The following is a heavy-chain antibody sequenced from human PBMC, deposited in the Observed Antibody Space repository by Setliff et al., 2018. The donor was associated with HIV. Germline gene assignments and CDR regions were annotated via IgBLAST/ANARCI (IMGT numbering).Heavy chain of an antibody. CDR3: ARVQMAYAAFDV. CDR1: GGSISSSTYY. CDR2: IFYTGST. J-gene: IGHJ3*01. D-gene: IGHD4-17*01. V-gene: IGHV4-39*07. Sequence: SETLSLTCSVSGGSISSSTYYWGWIRQPPGKGLEWIGDIFYTGSTYYNPSLKSRLTLSVDTSKNQFSLKLSSVTAADTAVYYCARVQMAYAAFDVWGQGTMVTVSS.